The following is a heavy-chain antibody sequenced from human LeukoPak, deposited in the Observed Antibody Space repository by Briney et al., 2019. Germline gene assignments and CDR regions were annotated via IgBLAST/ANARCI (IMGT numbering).Heavy chain of an antibody. V-gene: IGHV1-18*01. CDR1: GYTFTSYG. CDR2: ISAYSGNT. J-gene: IGHJ3*02. D-gene: IGHD3-22*01. Sequence: ASVKVSCKASGYTFTSYGISWVRQAPGQGLEWMGWISAYSGNTNYAQKLQGRVTMTTDTSTSTAYMELRSLRSDDTAVYYCARARLLRDAFDIWGQGTMVTVSS. CDR3: ARARLLRDAFDI.